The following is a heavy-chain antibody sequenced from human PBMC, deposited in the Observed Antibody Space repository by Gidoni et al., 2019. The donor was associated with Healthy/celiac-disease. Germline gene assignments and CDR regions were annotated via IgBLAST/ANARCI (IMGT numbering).Heavy chain of an antibody. D-gene: IGHD3-10*01. J-gene: IGHJ6*03. CDR3: AKDAAYYYGSGSSQDPYYYYYMDV. Sequence: QVQLVESGGGVVQPGRSLRLSCAASGFPFSSYGMHWVRQAPGKGLEWVAVISYDGSNKYYADSVKGRFTISRDKSKNTLYLQMNSLRAEDTAVYYCAKDAAYYYGSGSSQDPYYYYYMDVWGKGTTVTVSS. CDR2: ISYDGSNK. CDR1: GFPFSSYG. V-gene: IGHV3-30*18.